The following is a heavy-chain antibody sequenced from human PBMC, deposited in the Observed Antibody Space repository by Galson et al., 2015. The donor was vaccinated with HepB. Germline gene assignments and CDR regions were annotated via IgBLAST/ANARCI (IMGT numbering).Heavy chain of an antibody. Sequence: QSGAEVKKPGESLRISCKGSGYTFTNYWIAWVRQMPGKGLEWMGVIDPSDSDTRYSPSFQGLVTISADKSISTAYLQWSSLKASDTAMYYCARHGGRQLFYFYGMDVWGQGTTVTASS. CDR3: ARHGGRQLFYFYGMDV. CDR2: IDPSDSDT. V-gene: IGHV5-51*01. CDR1: GYTFTNYW. D-gene: IGHD2-15*01. J-gene: IGHJ6*02.